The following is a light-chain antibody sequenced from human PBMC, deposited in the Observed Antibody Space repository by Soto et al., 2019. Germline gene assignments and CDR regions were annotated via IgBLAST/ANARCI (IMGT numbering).Light chain of an antibody. Sequence: DIQMTQSPSTLSASVGDRVTTTCRASQSISSWLAWYQQKPGKAPKLLIYKASSLESGVPSRISGSGSGTEFTLTISSLKPDDFANYYCQQYNSYSLTFGPGTKMDIK. CDR3: QQYNSYSLT. CDR2: KAS. CDR1: QSISSW. J-gene: IGKJ3*01. V-gene: IGKV1-5*03.